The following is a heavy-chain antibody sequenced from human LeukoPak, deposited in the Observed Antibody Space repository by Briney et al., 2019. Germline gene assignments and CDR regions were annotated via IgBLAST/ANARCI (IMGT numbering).Heavy chain of an antibody. CDR3: ARYSSGWPGYFDY. D-gene: IGHD6-25*01. CDR2: ISSSSSCI. CDR1: GLTFSSYS. Sequence: KPGRSLRLSCAASGLTFSSYSMNWVRPDPGKGLEWVSSISSSSSCINYAASVKGRFTISRDNAKNSLYLRMNSLRAEDTAVYYCARYSSGWPGYFDYWGQGTLVTVSS. J-gene: IGHJ4*02. V-gene: IGHV3-21*01.